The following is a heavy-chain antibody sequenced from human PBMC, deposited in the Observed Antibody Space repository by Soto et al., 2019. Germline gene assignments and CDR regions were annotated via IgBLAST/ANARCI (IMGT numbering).Heavy chain of an antibody. V-gene: IGHV3-15*07. J-gene: IGHJ4*02. Sequence: EVQLVESGGALLKPGESLILSCATSGFNFINAWMTWVRQAPGKGLEWVGHMASKPNGGTADYAAPVKGRFSITRDDSRNTMYLQMNSLKTEDTAVYYCMGHTDNWGQGTLVTVSS. D-gene: IGHD3-16*01. CDR1: GFNFINAW. CDR2: MASKPNGGTA. CDR3: MGHTDN.